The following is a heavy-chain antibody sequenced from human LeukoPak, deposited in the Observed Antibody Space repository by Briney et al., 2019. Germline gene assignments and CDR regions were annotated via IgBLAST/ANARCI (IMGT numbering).Heavy chain of an antibody. CDR2: ISSSGSTI. CDR3: APRAPYYYDSSGYYYG. D-gene: IGHD3-22*01. CDR1: GFTFSDYY. Sequence: PGGSLRLSCAASGFTFSDYYMSWIRKAPGKGLEWVSYISSSGSTIYYADSVKGRFTISRDNAKNSLYLQMNSLRAEDTAVYYCAPRAPYYYDSSGYYYGWGQGTLVTVSS. J-gene: IGHJ4*02. V-gene: IGHV3-11*04.